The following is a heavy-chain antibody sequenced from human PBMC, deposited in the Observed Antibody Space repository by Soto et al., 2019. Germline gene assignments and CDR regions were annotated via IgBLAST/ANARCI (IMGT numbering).Heavy chain of an antibody. Sequence: ASVKVSCKVSGYTLTELSMHWVRQAPGKGLEWMGGFDPEDGETIYAQKFQGRVTMTEDTSTDTAYMELSSLRSEDTAVYYCATASYGSGSYDYYYYYYGMDVWG. CDR3: ATASYGSGSYDYYYYYYGMDV. J-gene: IGHJ6*02. V-gene: IGHV1-24*01. CDR1: GYTLTELS. CDR2: FDPEDGET. D-gene: IGHD3-10*01.